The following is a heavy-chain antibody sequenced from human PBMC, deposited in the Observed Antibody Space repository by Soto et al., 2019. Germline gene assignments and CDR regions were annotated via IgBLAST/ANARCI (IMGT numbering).Heavy chain of an antibody. CDR3: ARVTGDYDFDY. J-gene: IGHJ4*02. CDR2: IYYTGTT. Sequence: QVQLQESGPGLVKPSQTLSLTCTVSGGSISHGDYYWSWIRQPPGKGLEWVGYIYYTGTTYFNPSLKSRLTISIDTSKSQFSLNLSSVTAADTAVYFCARVTGDYDFDYWGQGTLVTVSS. D-gene: IGHD4-17*01. CDR1: GGSISHGDYY. V-gene: IGHV4-30-4*01.